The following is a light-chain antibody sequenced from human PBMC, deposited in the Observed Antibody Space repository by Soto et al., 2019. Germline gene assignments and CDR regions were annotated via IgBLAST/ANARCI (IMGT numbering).Light chain of an antibody. CDR1: QDIAGY. Sequence: DIQVTQSPSSLSASVGDRVTITCRASQDIAGYLALYQHKPGRTPELLIHGASRLQSGVPARFSGSGSGTDFTLSINSLQPEDFATYYCQQAYSFPITFGQGTRLEIK. V-gene: IGKV1D-12*01. CDR3: QQAYSFPIT. J-gene: IGKJ5*01. CDR2: GAS.